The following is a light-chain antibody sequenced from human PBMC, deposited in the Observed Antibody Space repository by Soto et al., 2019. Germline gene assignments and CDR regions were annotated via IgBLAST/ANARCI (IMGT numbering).Light chain of an antibody. V-gene: IGKV3-11*01. J-gene: IGKJ1*01. CDR2: DAS. CDR1: QSIGLA. CDR3: QQRTDRPPWT. Sequence: EIVLTQSPATLSLSPGERATLSCRASQSIGLAIAWYQHTPGQAPRLLIFDASQRATGIPARFRGSGSGTDFTLSISSLEPEDFAVYYCQQRTDRPPWTFGQGTKVESK.